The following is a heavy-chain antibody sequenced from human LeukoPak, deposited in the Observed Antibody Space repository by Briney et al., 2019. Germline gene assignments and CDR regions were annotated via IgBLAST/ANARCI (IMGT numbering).Heavy chain of an antibody. CDR2: IIPIFGTV. V-gene: IGHV1-69*01. CDR3: ARGGLVGVPAVMPLFYYYYMDV. Sequence: GSSVTVSCKASGGTFSSYAISWVRQAPGQGLEWMGGIIPIFGTVNYAQKFQGRVTITADESTSTAYMELSSLRSEDTAVYYCARGGLVGVPAVMPLFYYYYMDVWGKGTTVTISS. CDR1: GGTFSSYA. D-gene: IGHD2-2*01. J-gene: IGHJ6*03.